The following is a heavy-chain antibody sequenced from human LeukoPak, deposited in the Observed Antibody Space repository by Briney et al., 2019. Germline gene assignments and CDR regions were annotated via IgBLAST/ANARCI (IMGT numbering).Heavy chain of an antibody. Sequence: GASVKVSCKASGGTFSSYAISWVRQAPGQGLEWMGWINPNSGGTNYAQKFQGRVTMTRDTSISTAYMELSRLRSDDTAVYYCARDGQLWFGEPAYYMDVWGKGTTVTISS. J-gene: IGHJ6*03. CDR2: INPNSGGT. CDR3: ARDGQLWFGEPAYYMDV. D-gene: IGHD3-10*01. CDR1: GGTFSSYA. V-gene: IGHV1-2*02.